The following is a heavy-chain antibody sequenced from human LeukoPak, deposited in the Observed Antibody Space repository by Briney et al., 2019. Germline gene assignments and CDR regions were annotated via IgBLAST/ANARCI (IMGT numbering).Heavy chain of an antibody. Sequence: GASVKVSCKASGYTFTSYGISWVRQAPGQGLEWMGWISAYNGNTNYAQKLQGRVTMITDTSTSTAYMELRSLRSDDTAVYYCPRDLGSGWSNWYFDLWGRGTLVTVSS. CDR3: PRDLGSGWSNWYFDL. J-gene: IGHJ2*01. V-gene: IGHV1-18*01. D-gene: IGHD6-19*01. CDR1: GYTFTSYG. CDR2: ISAYNGNT.